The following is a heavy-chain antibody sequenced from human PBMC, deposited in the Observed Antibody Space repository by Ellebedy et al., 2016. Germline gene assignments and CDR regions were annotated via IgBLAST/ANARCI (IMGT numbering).Heavy chain of an antibody. CDR2: IVASGERT. V-gene: IGHV3-23*01. Sequence: GESLKISCVVSGFSVSNNYLSWVRQAPGKGPEWVSAIVASGERTFYADSVKGRFTISRDNSKNRLYLQMNSLKVEDTATYYCANVGGSGSYYNGYWGLGTLVTVSS. CDR3: ANVGGSGSYYNGY. CDR1: GFSVSNNY. J-gene: IGHJ4*02. D-gene: IGHD3-10*01.